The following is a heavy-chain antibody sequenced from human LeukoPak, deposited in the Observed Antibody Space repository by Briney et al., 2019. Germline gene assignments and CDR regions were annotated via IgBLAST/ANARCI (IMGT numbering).Heavy chain of an antibody. CDR1: GFTFSSYG. J-gene: IGHJ4*02. CDR2: ISYDGSIK. CDR3: AKEGYSGYDYGGFDY. D-gene: IGHD5-12*01. V-gene: IGHV3-30*18. Sequence: PGRSLRLSCAASGFTFSSYGMHWVRQAPGKGLEWVAVISYDGSIKYYADSVKGRFTISRDNSKNTLYLQMNSLRAEDTAVYYCAKEGYSGYDYGGFDYWGQGTLVTVSS.